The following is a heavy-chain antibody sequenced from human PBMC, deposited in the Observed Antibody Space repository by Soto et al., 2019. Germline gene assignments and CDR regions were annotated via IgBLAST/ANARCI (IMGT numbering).Heavy chain of an antibody. D-gene: IGHD6-19*01. CDR1: GFTFSSYG. CDR3: AKDIAVAGDY. J-gene: IGHJ4*02. Sequence: QVQLVESRGGVVQPGRSLRLSCAASGFTFSSYGMHWGRQAPGKGLEWVAVISYDGSNKYYADSVKGRFTISRDNAKNTLYLQMNSLRAEGRAVYYCAKDIAVAGDYWGQGTLVTVSS. V-gene: IGHV3-30*18. CDR2: ISYDGSNK.